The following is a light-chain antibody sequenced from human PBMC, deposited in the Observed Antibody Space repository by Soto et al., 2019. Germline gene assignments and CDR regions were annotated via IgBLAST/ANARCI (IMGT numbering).Light chain of an antibody. Sequence: ETVLTQSPGTLSLSPGESATLSCRASQSVSNKYLVWYQQKPGQAPRLLIHGASSRATGIPDRFSGSGSGTDFPLTINRLGPADSAVYYCQQCGSSPYTFGQGTKLEIK. J-gene: IGKJ2*01. CDR1: QSVSNKY. CDR2: GAS. CDR3: QQCGSSPYT. V-gene: IGKV3-20*01.